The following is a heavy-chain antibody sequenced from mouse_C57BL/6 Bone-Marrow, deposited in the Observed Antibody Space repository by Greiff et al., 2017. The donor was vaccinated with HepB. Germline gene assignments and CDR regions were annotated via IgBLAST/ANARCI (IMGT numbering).Heavy chain of an antibody. CDR3: ARGTAQANY. D-gene: IGHD3-2*02. CDR2: IDPENGDT. CDR1: GFNIKDDY. V-gene: IGHV14-4*01. J-gene: IGHJ2*01. Sequence: VQLKQSGAELVRPGASVKLSCTASGFNIKDDYMHWVKQRPEQGLEWIGWIDPENGDTEYASKFQGKATITADTSSNTAYLQLSSLTSEDTAVYYCARGTAQANYWGQGTTLTVSS.